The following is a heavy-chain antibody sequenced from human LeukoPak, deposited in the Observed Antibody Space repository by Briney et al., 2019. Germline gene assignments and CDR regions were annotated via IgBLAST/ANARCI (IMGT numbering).Heavy chain of an antibody. Sequence: GGSLRHSCGASGFPFSYYGMRWVRQAPGKGVEWVSAISGSGVTTYYADSVKGRFTISRDNSKHTLYLQMNSLRAEDTAIYYCASSLRGLYDYGGQGILVTVS. CDR1: GFPFSYYG. V-gene: IGHV3-23*01. CDR3: ASSLRGLYDY. D-gene: IGHD3-10*01. CDR2: ISGSGVTT. J-gene: IGHJ4*02.